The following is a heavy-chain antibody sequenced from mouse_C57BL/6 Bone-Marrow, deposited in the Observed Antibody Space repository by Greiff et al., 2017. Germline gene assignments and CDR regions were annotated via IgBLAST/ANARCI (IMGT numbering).Heavy chain of an antibody. J-gene: IGHJ1*03. Sequence: EVMLVESGGGLVQPGGSLKLSCAASGFTFSDYGMAWVRQAPRKGPEWVAFISNLAYSIYYADTVTGRFTISRENAKNTLYLEMSSLRSEDTDMYYCARLGYYGSSYGYFDVWGTGTTVTVSS. CDR1: GFTFSDYG. D-gene: IGHD1-1*01. CDR3: ARLGYYGSSYGYFDV. CDR2: ISNLAYSI. V-gene: IGHV5-15*01.